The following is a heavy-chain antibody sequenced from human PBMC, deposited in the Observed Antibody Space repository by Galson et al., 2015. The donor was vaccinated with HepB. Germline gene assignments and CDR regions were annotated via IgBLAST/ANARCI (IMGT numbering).Heavy chain of an antibody. J-gene: IGHJ2*01. CDR1: GFTFSSYS. Sequence: SLRLSCAASGFTFSSYSMNWVRQAPGKGLEWVSSISSSSSYIYYADSVKGRFTISRDNAKNSLYLQMNSLRAEDTAVYYCARLPAAIFWYFDLWGRGTLVTVSS. CDR3: ARLPAAIFWYFDL. CDR2: ISSSSSYI. V-gene: IGHV3-21*01. D-gene: IGHD2-2*01.